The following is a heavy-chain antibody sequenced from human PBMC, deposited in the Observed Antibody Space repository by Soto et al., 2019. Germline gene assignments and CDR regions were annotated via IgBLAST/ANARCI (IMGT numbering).Heavy chain of an antibody. J-gene: IGHJ4*02. D-gene: IGHD6-19*01. Sequence: QITLKESGPTLVRPTQTLTLTCTFSGFSLSTSGLGVGWIRQPPGKALEWLALIYWNDDKRYSPSLKARLTITKYTSKNQVVLTMTNMDPVDTATYYCAHRPSGWYLFDYWGQRTLVSVSS. CDR1: GFSLSTSGLG. CDR3: AHRPSGWYLFDY. V-gene: IGHV2-5*01. CDR2: IYWNDDK.